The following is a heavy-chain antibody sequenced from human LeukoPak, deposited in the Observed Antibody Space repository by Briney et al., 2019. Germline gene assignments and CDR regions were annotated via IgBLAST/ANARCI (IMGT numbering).Heavy chain of an antibody. J-gene: IGHJ4*02. CDR1: GYTFTGYY. CDR2: INPNSGGT. CDR3: ARDTGYYDSSGYYGTNLDY. V-gene: IGHV1-2*02. D-gene: IGHD3-22*01. Sequence: ASVKVSCKASGYTFTGYYMHWVRQAPGQGLEWMGWINPNSGGTNYAQKFQGRVTMTRDTSISTAYMELSRLRSDDTAVYYCARDTGYYDSSGYYGTNLDYWGQGTLVIVSS.